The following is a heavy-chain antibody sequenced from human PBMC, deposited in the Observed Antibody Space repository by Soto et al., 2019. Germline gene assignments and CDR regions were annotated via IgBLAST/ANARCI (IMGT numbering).Heavy chain of an antibody. D-gene: IGHD3-16*01. CDR1: GFTFSDAW. CDR2: MKSKNDGGTI. J-gene: IGHJ4*02. Sequence: EVQLVESGGGLVKPGGSLRLACAASGFTFSDAWMSWVRQAPGKGLECVGRMKSKNDGGTIEYAAPVKGRFTISRDDSKNTLYVEMNSLKTEVTAVYYCTTGGGYWGQGTLVTVSS. CDR3: TTGGGY. V-gene: IGHV3-15*01.